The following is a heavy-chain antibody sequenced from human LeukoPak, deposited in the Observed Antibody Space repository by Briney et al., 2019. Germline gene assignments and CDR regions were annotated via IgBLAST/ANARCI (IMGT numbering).Heavy chain of an antibody. CDR1: GFTFSSYG. V-gene: IGHV3-30*02. CDR2: IRYDGSNK. D-gene: IGHD3-22*01. CDR3: AKGDTMIVPGFY. Sequence: PGGSLRLSCAASGFTFSSYGMHWVRQAPGKGLEWVAFIRYDGSNKDYADSVKGRFTISRDNAKNTLYLQMNSLRAEDTAVYYCAKGDTMIVPGFYWGQGTLVTVSS. J-gene: IGHJ4*02.